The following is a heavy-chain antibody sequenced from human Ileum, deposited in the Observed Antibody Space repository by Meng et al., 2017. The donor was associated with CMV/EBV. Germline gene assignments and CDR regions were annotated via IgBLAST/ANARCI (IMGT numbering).Heavy chain of an antibody. CDR2: INHSGSA. Sequence: GSLRLSCAVYGGSFSGYYWSWIRQSPGQGLEWIGQINHSGSASYNPSLRRRVTISEDTSKNQFSLRLTSVTAADTAIYYCARKYCGSSNCYPFDYWGHGERVTVSS. CDR1: GGSFSGYY. V-gene: IGHV4-34*01. J-gene: IGHJ4*01. CDR3: ARKYCGSSNCYPFDY. D-gene: IGHD2-2*01.